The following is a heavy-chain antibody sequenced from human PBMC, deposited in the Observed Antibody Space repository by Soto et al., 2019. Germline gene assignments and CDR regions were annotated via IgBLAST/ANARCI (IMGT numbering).Heavy chain of an antibody. D-gene: IGHD3-22*01. CDR1: CGSICSCNYY. CDR2: IYYSGTT. CDR3: ARHYYDSSAYHFVGLDF. V-gene: IGHV4-30-4*02. Sequence: SDTLSLTCTVSCGSICSCNYYWSWIRQPPGKGLEWIGYIYYSGTTYSNPSLNGRVTISVDTSKNQFSLKLSSVTAADTALYYCARHYYDSSAYHFVGLDFWGQGTLVTVS. J-gene: IGHJ4*02.